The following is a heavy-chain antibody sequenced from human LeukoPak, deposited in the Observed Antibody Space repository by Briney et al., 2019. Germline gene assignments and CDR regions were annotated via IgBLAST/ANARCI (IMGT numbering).Heavy chain of an antibody. J-gene: IGHJ4*02. Sequence: SETLSLTCTVSGGSINSYYWSWIRQPPGKGLEWIGYIYYSGSTNYNPSLKSRVTISVDTSKNQFSLRLSSVTAADTAMYYCARSIIRGLITGVCDYWGQGTLVTVSS. CDR1: GGSINSYY. V-gene: IGHV4-59*01. D-gene: IGHD3-10*01. CDR3: ARSIIRGLITGVCDY. CDR2: IYYSGST.